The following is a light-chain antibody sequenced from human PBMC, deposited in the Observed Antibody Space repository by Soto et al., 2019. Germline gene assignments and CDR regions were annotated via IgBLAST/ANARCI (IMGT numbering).Light chain of an antibody. CDR3: QHYTNWPLT. CDR1: YDLPNR. Sequence: EVVMTQSPVTLSVSPVQRATRSCRASYDLPNRLACYQQKRGQAPRLLIYDASTRATGVPARFSGSGSGTEFTLTISGLQSEDVAVYYCQHYTNWPLTFGGGTNVEIK. V-gene: IGKV3-15*01. CDR2: DAS. J-gene: IGKJ4*01.